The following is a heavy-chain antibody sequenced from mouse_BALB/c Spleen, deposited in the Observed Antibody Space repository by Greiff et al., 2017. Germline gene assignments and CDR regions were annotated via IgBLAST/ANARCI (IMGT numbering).Heavy chain of an antibody. CDR2: ISSGGSYT. CDR3: ARGGKNYGSSYYYAMDY. V-gene: IGHV5-9-4*01. D-gene: IGHD1-1*01. CDR1: GFTFSSYA. Sequence: EVMLVESGGGLVKPGGSLKLSCAASGFTFSSYAMSWVRQSPEKRLEWVAEISSGGSYTYYPDTVTGRFTISRDNAKNTLYLEVSSLRSEDTAMYYCARGGKNYGSSYYYAMDYWGQGTSVTVSS. J-gene: IGHJ4*01.